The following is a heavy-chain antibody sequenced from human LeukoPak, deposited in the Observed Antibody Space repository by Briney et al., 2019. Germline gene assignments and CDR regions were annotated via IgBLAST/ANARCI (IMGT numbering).Heavy chain of an antibody. CDR1: GGSFSGYY. V-gene: IGHV4-59*08. CDR2: IYYSGST. D-gene: IGHD5-24*01. Sequence: SETLSLTCAVYGGSFSGYYWSWIRQPPGKGLKWIGYIYYSGSTNYNPSLKSRVTISVDTSKNQFSLKLSSVTAADTAVYYCARRGDGYNPFDYWGQGTLVTVSS. CDR3: ARRGDGYNPFDY. J-gene: IGHJ4*02.